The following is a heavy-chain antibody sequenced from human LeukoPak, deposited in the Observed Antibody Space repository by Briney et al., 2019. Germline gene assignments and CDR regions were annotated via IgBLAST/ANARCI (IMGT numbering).Heavy chain of an antibody. V-gene: IGHV3-23*01. CDR3: AKDSVVIPAGWFDP. CDR1: GFTFSSYD. D-gene: IGHD2-2*01. Sequence: GGSLRLSCAASGFTFSSYDMSWVSHAPGKGLEGVSSISGSGDSTYYADSVKGRFTISRDKTKNTLYLQMNSLRAEDTAVYYCAKDSVVIPAGWFDPWGQGTLVTVSS. CDR2: ISGSGDST. J-gene: IGHJ5*02.